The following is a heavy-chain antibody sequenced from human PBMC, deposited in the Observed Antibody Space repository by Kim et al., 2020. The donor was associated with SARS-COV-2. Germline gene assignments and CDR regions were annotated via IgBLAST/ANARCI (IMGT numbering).Heavy chain of an antibody. J-gene: IGHJ4*02. Sequence: GGSLRLSCAASGFTFSSYGMHWVRQAPGKGLEWVAVISYDGSNKYYADSVKGRFTISRDNSKNTLYLQMNSLRAEDTAVYYCAKDPSAYGEKYYFDYWGQGTLVTVSS. V-gene: IGHV3-30*18. CDR1: GFTFSSYG. CDR3: AKDPSAYGEKYYFDY. CDR2: ISYDGSNK. D-gene: IGHD5-12*01.